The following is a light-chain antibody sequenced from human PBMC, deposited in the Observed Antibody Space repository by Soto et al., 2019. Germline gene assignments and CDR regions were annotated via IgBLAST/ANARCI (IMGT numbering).Light chain of an antibody. V-gene: IGLV1-47*01. CDR3: AAWDDRLSAYV. CDR1: ISNIGSNP. Sequence: VLTQPPSASGTPGQRFTISCAVVISNIGSNPVYWHQHLPGTAPKPLVYRNNQRPSGVPDRFSDSKSGTSAFLAISGLRSEDEADYYCAAWDDRLSAYVFGTGTKVTVL. J-gene: IGLJ1*01. CDR2: RNN.